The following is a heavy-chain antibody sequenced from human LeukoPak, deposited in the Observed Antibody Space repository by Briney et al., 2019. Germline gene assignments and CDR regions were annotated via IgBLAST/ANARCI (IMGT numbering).Heavy chain of an antibody. CDR2: IGTAGDP. CDR1: GFTFSSYD. D-gene: IGHD3-9*01. J-gene: IGHJ3*02. V-gene: IGHV3-13*05. Sequence: GGSLRLSCAASGFTFSSYDMHWVRQATGKGLEWVSAIGTAGDPYYPGSVKGRFTISRENAKNSLYLQMNSLGAGDTAVYYCARAVPDILTGSGAFDIWGQGTMVTVSS. CDR3: ARAVPDILTGSGAFDI.